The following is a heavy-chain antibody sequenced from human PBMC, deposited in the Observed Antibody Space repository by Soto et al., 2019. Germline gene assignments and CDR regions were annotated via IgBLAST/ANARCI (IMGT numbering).Heavy chain of an antibody. D-gene: IGHD4-17*01. CDR3: ASMTTVTTNRYFDY. CDR1: SGSISSSNW. J-gene: IGHJ4*02. CDR2: IYHSGST. Sequence: SETLSLTCAVSSGSISSSNWWSWVRQPPGKGLEWIGEIYHSGSTNYNPSLKSRVTISVDKSKNQFSLKLSSVTAADTAVYYWASMTTVTTNRYFDYWGQGTLVTVSS. V-gene: IGHV4-4*02.